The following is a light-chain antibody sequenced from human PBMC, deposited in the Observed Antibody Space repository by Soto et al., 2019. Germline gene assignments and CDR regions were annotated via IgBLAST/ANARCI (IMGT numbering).Light chain of an antibody. V-gene: IGKV3-15*01. Sequence: EIVMTQSPATLSVSPGERATLSCRASQSITSDLAWYQQKPGQAPRLLIYGVSNRATAIPARFSGGGSGTEFTLTISSLRSEDVAVYYCQQYNAWPRTFGQGTKLEIK. CDR2: GVS. CDR3: QQYNAWPRT. CDR1: QSITSD. J-gene: IGKJ2*02.